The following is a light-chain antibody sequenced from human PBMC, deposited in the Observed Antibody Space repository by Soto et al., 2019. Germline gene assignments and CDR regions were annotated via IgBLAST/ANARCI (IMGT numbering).Light chain of an antibody. CDR2: AAS. Sequence: DIQMTQSPSSLSASVGDRFIITCRASQTIAKNLNWYQQKPGKAPNLLIYAASSLQRGVPSRFSGSGSGTDFTLTISSLQPEDSATFYCQQTYTSRPAFGQGTKVDIK. J-gene: IGKJ1*01. CDR1: QTIAKN. V-gene: IGKV1-39*01. CDR3: QQTYTSRPA.